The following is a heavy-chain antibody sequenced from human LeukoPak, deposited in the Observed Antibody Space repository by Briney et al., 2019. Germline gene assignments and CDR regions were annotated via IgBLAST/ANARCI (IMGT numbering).Heavy chain of an antibody. Sequence: SQTLSLTCTVSGGSISSGSYYWSWIRQPAGKGLEWIGRIYTSGSTNYNPSLKSRVTISVDTSKNQFSLKLSSVTAADTAVYYCARQTTNYYDRSGYQLGWFDPWGQGTLATVSS. J-gene: IGHJ5*02. CDR3: ARQTTNYYDRSGYQLGWFDP. V-gene: IGHV4-61*02. CDR1: GGSISSGSYY. CDR2: IYTSGST. D-gene: IGHD3-22*01.